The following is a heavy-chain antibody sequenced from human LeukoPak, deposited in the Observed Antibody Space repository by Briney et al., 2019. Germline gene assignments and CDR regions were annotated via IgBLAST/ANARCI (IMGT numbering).Heavy chain of an antibody. J-gene: IGHJ4*02. CDR1: GFTFSSYA. CDR2: ISISGENT. Sequence: GGSLRLSCAASGFTFSSYAMSWVRQAPGKGLEWVSAISISGENTYYADSVKGRFTISRDTSRNTLYLQMHSLGAEDTAVYYCARLISTSSSRSSDYWGQGTLVTVSS. V-gene: IGHV3-23*01. CDR3: ARLISTSSSRSSDY. D-gene: IGHD6-6*01.